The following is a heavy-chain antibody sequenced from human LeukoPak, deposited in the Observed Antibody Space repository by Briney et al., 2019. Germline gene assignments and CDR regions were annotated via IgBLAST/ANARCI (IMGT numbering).Heavy chain of an antibody. CDR2: LNSDGSST. CDR1: GFAFSRYW. J-gene: IGHJ3*01. V-gene: IGHV3-74*01. CDR3: ARGSDYYDV. D-gene: IGHD3-10*01. Sequence: GGSLRLSCAASGFAFSRYWMHWVRQAPGKGLVWVSRLNSDGSSTTYADSVKGRFSITRDNAKNTLYLEMNSLRAEDTAVYYCARGSDYYDVWGQGTIVSVSS.